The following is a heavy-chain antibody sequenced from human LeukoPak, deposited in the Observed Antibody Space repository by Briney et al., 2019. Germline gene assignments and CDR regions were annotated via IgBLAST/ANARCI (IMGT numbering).Heavy chain of an antibody. CDR1: GFTFDDYG. CDR3: ARAGSSFWDY. V-gene: IGHV3-72*01. J-gene: IGHJ4*02. CDR2: TRNKANSYTT. D-gene: IGHD1-26*01. Sequence: GGSLRLSCAASGFTFDDYGMHWVRQAPGKGLEWVGRTRNKANSYTTEYAASVKGRFTISRDDSKNSLYLQMNSLKTEDTAVYYCARAGSSFWDYWGQGTLVTVSS.